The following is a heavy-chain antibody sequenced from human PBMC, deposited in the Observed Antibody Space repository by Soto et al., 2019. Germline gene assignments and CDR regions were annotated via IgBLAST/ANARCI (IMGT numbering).Heavy chain of an antibody. V-gene: IGHV3-30*18. Sequence: QVQLVESGGGVVQPGRSLRLSCAASGFTFSSYGMHWVRQAPGKGLEWVAVISYDGSNKYYADSVKGRFTISRDNSKNTLYLQMNSRRAEDTAVYYCAKDSYGMDVWGQGTTVTVSS. CDR3: AKDSYGMDV. CDR1: GFTFSSYG. J-gene: IGHJ6*02. CDR2: ISYDGSNK.